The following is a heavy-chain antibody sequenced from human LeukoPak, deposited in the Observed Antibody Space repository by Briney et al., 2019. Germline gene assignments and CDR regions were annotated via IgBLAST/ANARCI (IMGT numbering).Heavy chain of an antibody. CDR2: ISGSGGIT. V-gene: IGHV3-23*01. CDR3: AKDRREDLAVAGGIDY. Sequence: GGSLRLSCAASGFTFSSYAMSWVRQAPGKGLDWVSAISGSGGITYYADSVKGRFTISRDNSKNTLYLQMNSLRGEDTAVLYCAKDRREDLAVAGGIDYWGQGTLVTVSS. D-gene: IGHD6-19*01. J-gene: IGHJ4*02. CDR1: GFTFSSYA.